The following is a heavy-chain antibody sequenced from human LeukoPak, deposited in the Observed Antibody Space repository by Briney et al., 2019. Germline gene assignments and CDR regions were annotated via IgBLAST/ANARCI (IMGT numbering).Heavy chain of an antibody. J-gene: IGHJ6*02. V-gene: IGHV4-39*07. CDR1: GGSISSSSYY. Sequence: SETLSLTCTVSGGSISSSSYYWGWIRQPPGKGLERIGSIYYSGSTYCNPSLKSRVTISVDTSKNQFSLKLSSVTAADTAVYYCARDPYCSSTSCHFYYYYYGMDVWGQGTTVTVSS. CDR3: ARDPYCSSTSCHFYYYYYGMDV. D-gene: IGHD2-2*01. CDR2: IYYSGST.